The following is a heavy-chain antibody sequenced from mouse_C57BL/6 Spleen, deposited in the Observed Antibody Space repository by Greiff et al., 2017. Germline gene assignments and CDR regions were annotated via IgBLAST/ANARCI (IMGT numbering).Heavy chain of an antibody. CDR3: ARQGSSGPWFAY. V-gene: IGHV1-82*01. CDR2: IYPGDGDT. Sequence: VQLQQSGPELVKPGASVKISCKASGYAFSSSWMNWVKQRPGKGLEWIGRIYPGDGDTNYNGKFKGKATLTADKSSSTAYMQLSSLTSEDSAVYFCARQGSSGPWFAYWGQGTLVTVSA. CDR1: GYAFSSSW. D-gene: IGHD3-2*02. J-gene: IGHJ3*01.